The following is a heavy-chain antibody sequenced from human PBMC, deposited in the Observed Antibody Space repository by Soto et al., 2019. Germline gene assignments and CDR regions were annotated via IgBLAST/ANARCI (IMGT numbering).Heavy chain of an antibody. D-gene: IGHD2-2*02. V-gene: IGHV3-30*03. J-gene: IGHJ4*02. CDR1: GFTFNSHA. Sequence: QVQLVESGGGVVQPGRSLRLSCAVSGFTFNSHAMHWVRQAPGKGLEWVAVISYGGANKYYVDSVNGRFTISRDNSKNTLFLQMDSLRPEDTALYFCARGPRSCSSTSCYTVDYWGRGTLVTVSS. CDR2: ISYGGANK. CDR3: ARGPRSCSSTSCYTVDY.